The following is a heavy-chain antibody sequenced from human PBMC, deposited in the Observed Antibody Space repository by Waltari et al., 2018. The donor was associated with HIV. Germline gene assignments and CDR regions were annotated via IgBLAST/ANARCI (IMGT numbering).Heavy chain of an antibody. V-gene: IGHV1-3*01. CDR2: INAGKGNT. Sequence: QVQLVQSGAEVKKPGASVKVSCKASGYTFSSYTMHWVHQAPGQRLEWMGWINAGKGNTKYSQKFQDRVTITRDTAASTAFMELSSLKSEDSALYYCAREKMEIAVYYSMDVWGQGTTVTVSS. D-gene: IGHD6-19*01. CDR3: AREKMEIAVYYSMDV. J-gene: IGHJ6*02. CDR1: GYTFSSYT.